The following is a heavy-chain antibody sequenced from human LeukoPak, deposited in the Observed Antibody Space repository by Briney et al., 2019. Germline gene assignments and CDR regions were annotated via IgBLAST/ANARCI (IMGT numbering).Heavy chain of an antibody. Sequence: SETLSLTCTVSGGSISSYYWSWIRQPPGKGLEWIGYIYYSGSTNYNPSLKSRVTISVDTSKNQFSLKLSSVTAADTAVYYCARDRGMVRGVIMTYYFDSWGQGTLVTVSS. J-gene: IGHJ4*02. D-gene: IGHD3-10*01. V-gene: IGHV4-59*01. CDR1: GGSISSYY. CDR2: IYYSGST. CDR3: ARDRGMVRGVIMTYYFDS.